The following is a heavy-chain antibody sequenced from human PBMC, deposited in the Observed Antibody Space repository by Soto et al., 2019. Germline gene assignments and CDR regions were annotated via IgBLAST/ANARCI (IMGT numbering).Heavy chain of an antibody. Sequence: EVQLVESGGGLVQPGGSLRLSCAASGFTFSTYSLNWVRQAPGKGLEWLSYISSTSGIIHYADSVKGRFTISRDNAKNSVYLQMNSLRDEDTAVYYCARDVGRGYSGDFDYWGQGTLVTVSS. CDR3: ARDVGRGYSGDFDY. D-gene: IGHD5-12*01. J-gene: IGHJ4*02. CDR1: GFTFSTYS. CDR2: ISSTSGII. V-gene: IGHV3-48*02.